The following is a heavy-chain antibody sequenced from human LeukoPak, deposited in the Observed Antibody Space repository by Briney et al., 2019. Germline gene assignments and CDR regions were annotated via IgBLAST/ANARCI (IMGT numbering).Heavy chain of an antibody. CDR2: IYSGGST. CDR1: GFTVSNNY. V-gene: IGHV3-66*01. D-gene: IGHD2-21*01. J-gene: IGHJ4*02. CDR3: ARDAPSLAPDY. Sequence: GGSLRLSCAASGFTVSNNYMSWVRQAPGKGLEWVSLIYSGGSTYYADSVKGRFTISRDNSKNTLYLQMNSLRAEDTAVYYCARDAPSLAPDYWGQGTLVTVSS.